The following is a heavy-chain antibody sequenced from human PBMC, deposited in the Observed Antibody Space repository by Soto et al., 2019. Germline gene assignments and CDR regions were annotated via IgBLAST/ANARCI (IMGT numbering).Heavy chain of an antibody. CDR2: IKQDGGEK. V-gene: IGHV3-7*01. CDR1: GFSFRDYW. D-gene: IGHD1-1*01. Sequence: GGSLRLSCAASGFSFRDYWMTWVRQAPGKGLDWVANIKQDGGEKYYLDSLKGRFTISRDNAKNSVYLLMNSLRAEDTAVYYCARGKDGRRAGTYYFDMDVWGKGTTVTVSS. CDR3: ARGKDGRRAGTYYFDMDV. J-gene: IGHJ6*03.